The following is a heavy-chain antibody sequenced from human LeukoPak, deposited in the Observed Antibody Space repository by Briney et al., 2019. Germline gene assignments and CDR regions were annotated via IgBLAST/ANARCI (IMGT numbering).Heavy chain of an antibody. Sequence: SETLSLTCAVYGGSFSGYYWSWIRQPPGKGLEWIGEINHSGSTNYNPSLKSRVTISVDTSKNQFSLKLSSVTAADTAVYYCARHAYYYDSSGYPLLDYWGQGTLVTVSS. D-gene: IGHD3-22*01. CDR3: ARHAYYYDSSGYPLLDY. CDR2: INHSGST. CDR1: GGSFSGYY. J-gene: IGHJ4*02. V-gene: IGHV4-34*01.